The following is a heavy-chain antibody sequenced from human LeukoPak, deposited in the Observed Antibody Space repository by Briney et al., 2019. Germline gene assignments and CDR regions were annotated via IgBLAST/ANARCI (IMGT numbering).Heavy chain of an antibody. V-gene: IGHV1-69*13. CDR1: GGTFSSYA. Sequence: SVKVSCKASGGTFSSYAISWVRQAHGQGLEWMGGIIPIFGTANYAQECQGRVTITAAESTSTAYMELSSLRSEDTAVYYCARRYYYDSSGYYYVYWGQGTLVTVSS. CDR3: ARRYYYDSSGYYYVY. CDR2: IIPIFGTA. J-gene: IGHJ4*02. D-gene: IGHD3-22*01.